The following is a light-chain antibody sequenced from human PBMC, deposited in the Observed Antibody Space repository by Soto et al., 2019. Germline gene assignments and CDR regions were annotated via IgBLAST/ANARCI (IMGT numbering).Light chain of an antibody. Sequence: DIVMTQSPDSLAVSLGERATINCKSSQSVSYSSNNKNYLAWYQQKSGQPPKLLIYWASTRESGVPDRFSGSGSGTDFTLTISSLQAEDVAVYYCQQCYSTPWTFGQGTKVEIK. CDR3: QQCYSTPWT. CDR2: WAS. J-gene: IGKJ1*01. CDR1: QSVSYSSNNKNY. V-gene: IGKV4-1*01.